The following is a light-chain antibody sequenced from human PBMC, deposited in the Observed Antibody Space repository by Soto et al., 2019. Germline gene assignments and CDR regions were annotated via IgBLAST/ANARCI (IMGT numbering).Light chain of an antibody. CDR3: QQYGSSLALT. CDR1: HSLTRSY. CDR2: GAS. Sequence: EFVFTPSPGTLALSPGEGSALSCRPSHSLTRSYLAWYQQRPGQAPRLVIYGASSRATGIPDRFSGSGSGTDFTLTINRLEPEDFAVYYCQQYGSSLALTFGGGTKVDNK. J-gene: IGKJ4*01. V-gene: IGKV3-20*01.